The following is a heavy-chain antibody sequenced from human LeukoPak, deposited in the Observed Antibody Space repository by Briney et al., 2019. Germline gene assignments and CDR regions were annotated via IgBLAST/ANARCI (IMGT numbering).Heavy chain of an antibody. CDR3: ARVRYRQGGDLFGY. J-gene: IGHJ4*02. Sequence: SETPSLTCTVSGGSISSGSYYWSWIRQPAGKGLEWIGRIYTSGSTNYNPSLKSRVTISVDTSKNQFSLKLSSVTAADTAVYYCARVRYRQGGDLFGYWGQGTLVTVSS. CDR1: GGSISSGSYY. CDR2: IYTSGST. V-gene: IGHV4-61*02. D-gene: IGHD5-18*01.